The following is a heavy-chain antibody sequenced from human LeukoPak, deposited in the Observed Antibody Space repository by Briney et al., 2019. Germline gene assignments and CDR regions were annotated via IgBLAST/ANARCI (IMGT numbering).Heavy chain of an antibody. J-gene: IGHJ5*02. V-gene: IGHV1-2*02. D-gene: IGHD2-21*01. CDR3: ARLGERAIGWFDP. Sequence: GASVKVSCKASGYTFTGYFMHWVRQAPGQGLEWMGWINPNSGGTNFAQKFQGRVTMTRDTSISTAYMELSRLRSDDTAVYYCARLGERAIGWFDPWGQGTLVTVSS. CDR2: INPNSGGT. CDR1: GYTFTGYF.